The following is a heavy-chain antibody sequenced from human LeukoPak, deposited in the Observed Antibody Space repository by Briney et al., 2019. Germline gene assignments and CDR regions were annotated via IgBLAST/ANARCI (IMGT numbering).Heavy chain of an antibody. Sequence: SQTLSLTCTVSGGSISSGGYYWSWIRQHPGKGLEWIGYIYYSGSTYYNPSLKSRVTISVDTSKNQFSLKLSSVTAADTAVYYCARSGIVVVRDYYGMDVWGEGTTVTVSS. V-gene: IGHV4-31*03. D-gene: IGHD2-2*01. CDR3: ARSGIVVVRDYYGMDV. CDR2: IYYSGST. CDR1: GGSISSGGYY. J-gene: IGHJ6*04.